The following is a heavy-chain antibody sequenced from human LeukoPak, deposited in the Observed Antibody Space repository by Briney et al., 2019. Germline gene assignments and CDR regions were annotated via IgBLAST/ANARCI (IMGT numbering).Heavy chain of an antibody. CDR3: ASDPATIFGPPVTERDNWFAP. CDR1: GGTFSSYA. D-gene: IGHD3-3*01. CDR2: IIPIFGTA. V-gene: IGHV1-69*13. J-gene: IGHJ5*02. Sequence: GASVKVSCKASGGTFSSYAISWVRQAPGQGLEWMGGIIPIFGTANYAQKFQGRVTITADESTSTAYMELSSLRSEDTAVYYCASDPATIFGPPVTERDNWFAPWGQGTLVTVSS.